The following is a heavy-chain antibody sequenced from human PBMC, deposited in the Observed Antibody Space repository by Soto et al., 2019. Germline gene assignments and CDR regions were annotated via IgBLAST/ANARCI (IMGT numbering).Heavy chain of an antibody. Sequence: SETLSLTCTVSGGSISSGGYYWSWIRQHPGKGLEWIGYIYYSGSTYYNPSLKSRVTISVDTSKNQFSLKLSSVTAADTAVYYCARVKTDYGGPYYYGMDVWGQGTTVTVSS. CDR1: GGSISSGGYY. V-gene: IGHV4-31*03. J-gene: IGHJ6*02. D-gene: IGHD4-17*01. CDR2: IYYSGST. CDR3: ARVKTDYGGPYYYGMDV.